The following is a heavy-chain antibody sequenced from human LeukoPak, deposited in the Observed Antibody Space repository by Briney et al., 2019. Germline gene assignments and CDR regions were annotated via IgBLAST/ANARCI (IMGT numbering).Heavy chain of an antibody. D-gene: IGHD3-10*01. CDR2: IYSSGST. CDR3: ARDPSSFGGRFHP. Sequence: SETLSLTCTVSGGSISSYYWNWIRQPAGKGLEWIGRIYSSGSTNYNPSLKSRVTMSVDTSKNQFSLKLSSVTAAVTAVYYCARDPSSFGGRFHPWGQGTLVDVSS. CDR1: GGSISSYY. J-gene: IGHJ5*02. V-gene: IGHV4-4*07.